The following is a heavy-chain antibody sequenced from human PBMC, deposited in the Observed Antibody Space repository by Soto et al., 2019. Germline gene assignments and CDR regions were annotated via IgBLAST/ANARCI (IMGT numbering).Heavy chain of an antibody. J-gene: IGHJ6*02. V-gene: IGHV3-23*01. D-gene: IGHD2-8*01. Sequence: PGGSLRLSCAASGFTFSSYGMSWVRQAPGKGLEWVSVISGSGGSTYYADSVKGRFTISRDNSKNTLYLQMNSLRAEDTAVYYCARERGYCTNRCPLGMDVWGQGTTVTVSS. CDR2: ISGSGGST. CDR3: ARERGYCTNRCPLGMDV. CDR1: GFTFSSYG.